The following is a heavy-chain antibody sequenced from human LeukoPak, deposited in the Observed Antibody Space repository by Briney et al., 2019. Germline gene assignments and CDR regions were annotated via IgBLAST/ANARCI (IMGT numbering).Heavy chain of an antibody. V-gene: IGHV3-30-3*01. J-gene: IGHJ6*02. Sequence: GGSLRPSCVASGFTFKSYAMNWVRQAPGKGLEWVAVISYDGSNKYYADSVKGRFTISRDNSKNTLYLQMDSLRAEDTAVYYCARDIAAAGSDYYYYYGMDVWGQGATVTVSS. CDR2: ISYDGSNK. CDR3: ARDIAAAGSDYYYYYGMDV. CDR1: GFTFKSYA. D-gene: IGHD6-13*01.